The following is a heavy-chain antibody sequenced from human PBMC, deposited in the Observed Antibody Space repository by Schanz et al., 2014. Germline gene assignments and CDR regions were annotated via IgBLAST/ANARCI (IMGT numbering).Heavy chain of an antibody. CDR1: GYTFTTYY. V-gene: IGHV1-18*04. J-gene: IGHJ6*02. Sequence: QLMQSGSEVRKPGASVKVSCKASGYTFTTYYIHWVRQAPGQGLEWMGWISVYHGHTNYAEKVHGRVTMTTDTATSTAYMELRSLISDDTAVYYCVRDAGWAFGDYHGMDVWGRGTSVTVSS. D-gene: IGHD3-10*01. CDR2: ISVYHGHT. CDR3: VRDAGWAFGDYHGMDV.